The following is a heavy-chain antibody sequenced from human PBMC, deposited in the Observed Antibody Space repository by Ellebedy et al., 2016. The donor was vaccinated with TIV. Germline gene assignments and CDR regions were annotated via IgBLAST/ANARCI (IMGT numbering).Heavy chain of an antibody. CDR3: GRAREPGYFAYYYYGMDV. V-gene: IGHV3-11*01. Sequence: GESLKISCAGSGFTLSDYFMSWVRQAPGKGLEWVSYMSSSGANIYYADSVKGRFTVARANAKNSLYLQMNDLRGDDTAVYYCGRAREPGYFAYYYYGMDVWGQGTTVTVSS. D-gene: IGHD3-9*01. CDR1: GFTLSDYF. J-gene: IGHJ6*02. CDR2: MSSSGANI.